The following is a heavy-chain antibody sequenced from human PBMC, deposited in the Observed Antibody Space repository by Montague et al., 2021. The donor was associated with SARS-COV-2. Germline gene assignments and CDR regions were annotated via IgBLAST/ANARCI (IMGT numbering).Heavy chain of an antibody. CDR2: INHRGST. D-gene: IGHD3-22*01. CDR1: DGSFSDYS. V-gene: IGHV4-34*01. Sequence: LSLTCAVYDGSFSDYSWTWIRQPPGKGLEWIGEINHRGSTNYNPSLKSRVTISVDTSKNQFSLKMTSVTAADTAVYYCVRGRQHINMVVVVVTGGEYYFDFWGQGTLVAVSS. J-gene: IGHJ4*02. CDR3: VRGRQHINMVVVVVTGGEYYFDF.